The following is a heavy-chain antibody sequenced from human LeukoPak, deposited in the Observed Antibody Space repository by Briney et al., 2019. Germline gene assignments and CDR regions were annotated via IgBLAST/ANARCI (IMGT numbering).Heavy chain of an antibody. CDR2: ISYDGSNK. CDR1: GFTFSSYA. J-gene: IGHJ4*02. Sequence: GGSLRLSCAASGFTFSSYAMHWVRQAPGKGLEWVAVISYDGSNKYYADSVKGRFTISRDNSKNTLYLQMNSLGAEDTAVYYCARDACSSTSCYVDYWGQGTLVTVSS. CDR3: ARDACSSTSCYVDY. D-gene: IGHD2-2*01. V-gene: IGHV3-30-3*01.